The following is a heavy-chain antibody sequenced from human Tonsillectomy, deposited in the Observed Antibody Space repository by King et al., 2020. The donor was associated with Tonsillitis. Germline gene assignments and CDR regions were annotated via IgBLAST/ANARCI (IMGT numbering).Heavy chain of an antibody. CDR2: IKRKSDGGTI. J-gene: IGHJ4*02. CDR3: TATFDYVWGSIDY. D-gene: IGHD3-16*01. CDR1: GLTFIDAW. V-gene: IGHV3-15*01. Sequence: VQLVESGGGFVKPGGPLRLSCAASGLTFIDAWMTWVRQAPGKGLEWVGRIKRKSDGGTIDYAAPVKGRFSISRDDSKNSLYLQMDSLRTEDTAMYYCTATFDYVWGSIDYWGQGTLVTVSS.